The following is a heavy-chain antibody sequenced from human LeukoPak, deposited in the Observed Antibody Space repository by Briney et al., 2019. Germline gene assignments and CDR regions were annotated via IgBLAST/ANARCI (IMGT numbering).Heavy chain of an antibody. D-gene: IGHD5/OR15-5a*01. CDR3: TRDPSDSVYSNY. CDR2: IYRDGRT. V-gene: IGHV3-53*01. J-gene: IGHJ4*02. CDR1: GLTVGDTY. Sequence: GGSLRLSCAASGLTVGDTYLSWVRQAPGKGLEWVSVIYRDGRTFYADSVKGRFTISRDSALNMLYLQMNRLTVEDTAVYFCTRDPSDSVYSNYWGQGTLVTVSS.